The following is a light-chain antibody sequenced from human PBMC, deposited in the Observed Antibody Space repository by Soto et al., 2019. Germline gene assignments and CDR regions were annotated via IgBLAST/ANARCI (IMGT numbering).Light chain of an antibody. J-gene: IGKJ1*01. CDR3: QQRYNWPRT. CDR1: QSVSSH. CDR2: NAS. V-gene: IGKV3-11*01. Sequence: EIVLTQSPATLSLSPGERATLSCRASQSVSSHLAWYQQKPGQAPRLLIYNASNRATGIPARFSGSGSGTDFTLTISRLEPEDFAVYYCQQRYNWPRTFGQGPKVEIK.